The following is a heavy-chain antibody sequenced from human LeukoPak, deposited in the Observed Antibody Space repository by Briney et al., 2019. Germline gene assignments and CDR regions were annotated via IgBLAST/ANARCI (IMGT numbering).Heavy chain of an antibody. CDR1: GFTVSSNY. Sequence: PGGSLRLSCAASGFTVSSNYVSWVRQAPGKGLEWVSVIYSGGSTYYADSVKGRFTISRDNSKNTLYLQMNSLRAEDTAVYYCARGYSSSWVFDYWGQGTLVTVSS. CDR3: ARGYSSSWVFDY. J-gene: IGHJ4*02. D-gene: IGHD6-13*01. CDR2: IYSGGST. V-gene: IGHV3-53*01.